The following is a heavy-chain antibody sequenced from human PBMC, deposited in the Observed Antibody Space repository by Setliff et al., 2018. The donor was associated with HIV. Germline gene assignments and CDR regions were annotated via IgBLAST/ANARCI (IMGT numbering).Heavy chain of an antibody. CDR1: GHHLATYH. Sequence: ASVKVSCKASGHHLATYHMHWVRQAPGQGLEGMGTINASGGGTSYAQKFQGRVTMTSATSTSTVYMELSSLRSEDTAVYYCAGPENSGSRATFLGYWGQVTLVTVSS. CDR3: AGPENSGSRATFLGY. V-gene: IGHV1-46*03. CDR2: INASGGGT. D-gene: IGHD1-26*01. J-gene: IGHJ4*02.